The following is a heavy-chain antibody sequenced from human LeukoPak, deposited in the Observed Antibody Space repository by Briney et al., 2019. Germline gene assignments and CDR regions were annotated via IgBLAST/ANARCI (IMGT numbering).Heavy chain of an antibody. CDR3: ARKRNAYFDY. CDR2: TNHSGGT. V-gene: IGHV4-34*01. J-gene: IGHJ4*02. Sequence: PSETLSLTCAVYGGSFSGYYWSWIRQPPGKGLEWIGETNHSGGTNYNPSLKSRVTISVDTSKNQFSLKLSSVTAADTAVYYCARKRNAYFDYWGQGTLVTVSS. CDR1: GGSFSGYY. D-gene: IGHD1-1*01.